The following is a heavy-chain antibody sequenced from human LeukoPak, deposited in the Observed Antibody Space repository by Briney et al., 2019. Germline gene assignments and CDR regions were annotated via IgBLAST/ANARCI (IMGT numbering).Heavy chain of an antibody. V-gene: IGHV4-34*01. CDR2: INHSGST. J-gene: IGHJ3*02. CDR3: ALTMPSWPTNENNAAFDI. D-gene: IGHD2/OR15-2a*01. Sequence: PSETLSLTCAVYGGSFSGYYWSWNRQPPGKGLEWIGEINHSGSTNYNPSLKSRVTISVDTSKNQFSLKLSSVTVADTAVYYCALTMPSWPTNENNAAFDIWGQGTMVTVSS. CDR1: GGSFSGYY.